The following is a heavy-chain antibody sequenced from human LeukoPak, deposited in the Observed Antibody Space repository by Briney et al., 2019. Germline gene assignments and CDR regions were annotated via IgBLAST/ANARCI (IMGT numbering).Heavy chain of an antibody. J-gene: IGHJ4*02. V-gene: IGHV4-38-2*02. D-gene: IGHD6-19*01. CDR3: ARSSAPYNRGWYEY. CDR2: ISHGGNT. Sequence: SETLSLTCTVSNYSISSGYYWGWIRQPPGRGLEWGGSISHGGNTYYYPSLKSRVAISVATSKNQFSLNMSSVTAAETAVYYCARSSAPYNRGWYEYWGQGTLVTVSS. CDR1: NYSISSGYY.